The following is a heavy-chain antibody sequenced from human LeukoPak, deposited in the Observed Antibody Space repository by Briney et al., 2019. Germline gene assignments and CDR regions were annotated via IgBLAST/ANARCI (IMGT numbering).Heavy chain of an antibody. CDR1: GFTFSNNA. J-gene: IGHJ3*02. Sequence: PGGSLRLSCAASGFTFSNNAMSWVRQAPGKGLEWVSAMSGSGGSTYYADSVKGRFTISRDNSKNTLYLQMNSLRVEGTAVYYCAKRPRKYSGSGWYVSAFDIWGQGTMVTVSS. CDR2: MSGSGGST. V-gene: IGHV3-23*01. CDR3: AKRPRKYSGSGWYVSAFDI. D-gene: IGHD6-19*01.